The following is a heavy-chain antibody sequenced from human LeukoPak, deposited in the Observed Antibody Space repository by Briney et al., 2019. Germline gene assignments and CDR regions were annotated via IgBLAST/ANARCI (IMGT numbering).Heavy chain of an antibody. CDR2: INSDGRIT. J-gene: IGHJ5*02. V-gene: IGHV3-74*01. Sequence: PGGSMRLSCAASGFTLSTYWMHWVRQAPGKGLVWVSRINSDGRITTYADSVKGRFTISRDNAENTLYLQMNSLRAEDTAVYYCARDVGGWFDPWGQGTLVTVSS. CDR3: ARDVGGWFDP. D-gene: IGHD3-16*01. CDR1: GFTLSTYW.